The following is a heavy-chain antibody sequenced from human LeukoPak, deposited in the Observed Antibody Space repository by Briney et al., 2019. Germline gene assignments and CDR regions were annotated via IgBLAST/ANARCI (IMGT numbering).Heavy chain of an antibody. Sequence: LETLSLTCAVYGGSFSGYYWSWIRQPPGKGLEWIGSIYHSGSTYYNPSLKSRVTISVDTSKNQFSLKLSSVTAADTAVYYCARDSSGYCSGGTCYEVYWGQGTLVTVSS. CDR1: GGSFSGYY. V-gene: IGHV4-34*01. J-gene: IGHJ4*02. D-gene: IGHD2-15*01. CDR2: IYHSGST. CDR3: ARDSSGYCSGGTCYEVY.